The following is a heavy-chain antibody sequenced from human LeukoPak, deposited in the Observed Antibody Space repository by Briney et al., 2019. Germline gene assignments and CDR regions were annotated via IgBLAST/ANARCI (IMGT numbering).Heavy chain of an antibody. CDR3: ARDLNRAGYSYGYASYGMDV. D-gene: IGHD5-18*01. CDR1: GYTFTSYY. Sequence: ASVKVSCKASGYTFTSYYMHWVRQAPGQGLEWMGIINPSGGSTSYAQKFQGRVTITRDTSASTAYMELSSLRSEDTAVYYCARDLNRAGYSYGYASYGMDVWGQGTTVTVSS. J-gene: IGHJ6*02. V-gene: IGHV1-46*01. CDR2: INPSGGST.